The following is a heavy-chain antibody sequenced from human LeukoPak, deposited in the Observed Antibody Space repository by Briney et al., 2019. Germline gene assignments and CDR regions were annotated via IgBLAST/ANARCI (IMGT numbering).Heavy chain of an antibody. CDR3: ARESDILTGLSAFDI. J-gene: IGHJ3*02. CDR2: MYTSGGA. D-gene: IGHD3-9*01. Sequence: SETLSLTCSVSGGSISGYYWSWIRQPAGKGLEWIGRMYTSGGAYYKPSLRSRVTMSVDKSKNQFSLKLSSVTAADTAVYYCARESDILTGLSAFDIWGQGTMVTVSS. V-gene: IGHV4-4*07. CDR1: GGSISGYY.